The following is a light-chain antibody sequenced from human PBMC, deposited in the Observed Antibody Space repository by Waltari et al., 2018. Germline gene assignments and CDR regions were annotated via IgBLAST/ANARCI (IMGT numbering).Light chain of an antibody. CDR2: YNE. CDR1: GSNIGNNG. CDR3: SVWDDNLNALV. V-gene: IGLV1-36*01. J-gene: IGLJ3*02. Sequence: QSVLTQPPSLSEAPDQTITISCSGSGSNIGNNGVNWYQQLPGKTPKLLIDYNELVPFGVSGRFSGSKSGTSASLAISGLQSEDEADYYCSVWDDNLNALVFGGGTKLTVL.